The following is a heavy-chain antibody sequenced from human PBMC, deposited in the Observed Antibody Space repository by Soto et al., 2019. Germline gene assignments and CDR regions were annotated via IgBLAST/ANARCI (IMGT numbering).Heavy chain of an antibody. J-gene: IGHJ4*02. Sequence: SVKVSCKASGGTFSSYAISWVRQAPGQGLEWMGGIIPIFGTANYAQKFQGRVTITADESTSTAYMELSSLRSEDPAVYYCAREGAGRYGGNSVIYFDYWGQGTLVTVSS. CDR1: GGTFSSYA. CDR3: AREGAGRYGGNSVIYFDY. D-gene: IGHD4-17*01. CDR2: IIPIFGTA. V-gene: IGHV1-69*13.